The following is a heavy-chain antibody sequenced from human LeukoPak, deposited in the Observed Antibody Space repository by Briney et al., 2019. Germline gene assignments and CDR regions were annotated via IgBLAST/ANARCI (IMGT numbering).Heavy chain of an antibody. D-gene: IGHD3-9*01. Sequence: GESLKISCKGSGYSFASYLIGWVRQMPGKGLEWMGTIYPGDSDTRYSPSFQGQVTISADKSISTAYLQWSSLKASDTAMYYCARRGVDILTGYKYAFDIWGQGTMVTVSS. CDR2: IYPGDSDT. CDR3: ARRGVDILTGYKYAFDI. V-gene: IGHV5-51*01. CDR1: GYSFASYL. J-gene: IGHJ3*02.